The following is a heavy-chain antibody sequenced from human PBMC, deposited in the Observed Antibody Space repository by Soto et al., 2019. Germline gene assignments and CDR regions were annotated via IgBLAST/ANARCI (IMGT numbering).Heavy chain of an antibody. CDR2: IYTSGST. Sequence: SETLSLTCTVSGGSISSYYWSWIRQPAGKGLEWIGRIYTSGSTNYNPSLKSRVTMSVDTSKNQFSLKLGSVTAADTAVYYCARDRDYDFWSGSPLVWFDPWGQGTLVTVSS. D-gene: IGHD3-3*01. CDR1: GGSISSYY. CDR3: ARDRDYDFWSGSPLVWFDP. J-gene: IGHJ5*02. V-gene: IGHV4-4*07.